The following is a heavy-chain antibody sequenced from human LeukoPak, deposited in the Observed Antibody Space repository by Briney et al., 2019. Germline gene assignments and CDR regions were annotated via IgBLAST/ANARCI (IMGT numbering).Heavy chain of an antibody. CDR2: IRSKAYGGTT. CDR1: GFTFGDYA. CDR3: TRGAGIGPYYFDY. Sequence: SGGSLRPSCTASGFTFGDYAMSWVRQAPGKGLEWVGFIRSKAYGGTTEYAASVKGRFTISRDDSKSIAYLQMNSLKTEDTAVYYCTRGAGIGPYYFDYWGQGTPVTVSS. D-gene: IGHD6-19*01. J-gene: IGHJ4*02. V-gene: IGHV3-49*04.